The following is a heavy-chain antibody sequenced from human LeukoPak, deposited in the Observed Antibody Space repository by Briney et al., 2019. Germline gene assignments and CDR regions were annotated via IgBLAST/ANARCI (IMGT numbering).Heavy chain of an antibody. CDR3: ARAGRDYVWGSYRLNYFDY. CDR2: IYYSGST. Sequence: SETLSLTCTLSGGSISSGDYYWSWIRQPPGKGLEWIGYIYYSGSTYYNPSLKSRVTISVDTSKNQFSLKLSSVTAADTAVYYCARAGRDYVWGSYRLNYFDYWGQGTLVTVSS. V-gene: IGHV4-30-4*08. D-gene: IGHD3-16*02. J-gene: IGHJ4*02. CDR1: GGSISSGDYY.